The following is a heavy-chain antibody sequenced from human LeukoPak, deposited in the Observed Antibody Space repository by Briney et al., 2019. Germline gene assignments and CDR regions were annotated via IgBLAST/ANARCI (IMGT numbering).Heavy chain of an antibody. CDR3: ARSIVAVPAGGNWFDP. D-gene: IGHD2-2*01. CDR2: IYYSGST. CDR1: GGSISSGDYY. Sequence: SETLSLTCTVSGGSISSGDYYWSWIRQPPGKGLEWIGYIYYSGSTYYNPSLKSRVTISVDTSKNQFSLKLSSVTAADTAVYYCARSIVAVPAGGNWFDPWGQGTLVTVSS. V-gene: IGHV4-30-4*01. J-gene: IGHJ5*02.